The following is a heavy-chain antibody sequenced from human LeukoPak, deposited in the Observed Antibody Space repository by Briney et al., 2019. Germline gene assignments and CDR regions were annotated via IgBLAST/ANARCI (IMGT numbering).Heavy chain of an antibody. V-gene: IGHV4-59*08. J-gene: IGHJ5*02. CDR1: GGSISSYY. CDR2: IYYSGST. Sequence: SETLSLTCTVSGGSISSYYWSWIRQPPGKGLEWIGYIYYSGSTNYNPSLKSRVTISVDTSKSQFSLKLSSVTAADTAVYYCARHRPAYYYDSSGYLDPWGQGTLVTVSS. D-gene: IGHD3-22*01. CDR3: ARHRPAYYYDSSGYLDP.